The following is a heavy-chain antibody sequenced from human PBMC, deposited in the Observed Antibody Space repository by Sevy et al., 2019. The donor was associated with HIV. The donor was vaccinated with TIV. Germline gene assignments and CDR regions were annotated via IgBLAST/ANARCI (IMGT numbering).Heavy chain of an antibody. CDR2: IYYSGST. V-gene: IGHV4-39*01. D-gene: IGHD3-16*02. CDR3: ARHQGGGVIANFDY. J-gene: IGHJ4*02. CDR1: GGSISSSSYY. Sequence: SETLSLTCTVSGGSISSSSYYWGWIRQPPGKGLEWIGSIYYSGSTYYNPSLKSRVTISVDTSKNQFSLKLSSVTAADTAGYYCARHQGGGVIANFDYWGQGTLVTVSS.